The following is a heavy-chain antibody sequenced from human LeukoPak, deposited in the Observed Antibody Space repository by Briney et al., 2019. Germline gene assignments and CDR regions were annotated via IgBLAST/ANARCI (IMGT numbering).Heavy chain of an antibody. CDR1: GCTISSYC. Sequence: GGSLRLSCAASGCTISSYCMNWVRQAPGKGLEWVSSISTSSSVIYYADSVKGRFTISRDNAKNSLYLQMNSLRAEDTAAFYCVRGVVGDFDFDDWGQGTLVTVSS. CDR2: ISTSSSVI. CDR3: VRGVVGDFDFDD. D-gene: IGHD2-15*01. J-gene: IGHJ4*02. V-gene: IGHV3-21*01.